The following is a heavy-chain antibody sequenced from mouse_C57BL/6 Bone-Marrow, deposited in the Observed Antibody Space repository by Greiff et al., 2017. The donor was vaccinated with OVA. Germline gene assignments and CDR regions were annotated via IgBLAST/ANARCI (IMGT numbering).Heavy chain of an antibody. J-gene: IGHJ3*01. CDR1: GYTFTDYY. V-gene: IGHV1-26*01. CDR3: ARSPYDYPFAY. CDR2: INPNNGGT. D-gene: IGHD2-4*01. Sequence: EVQLQQSGPELVKPGASVKISCKASGYTFTDYYMNWVKQSHGKSLEWIGDINPNNGGTSYNQKFKGKATLTVDKSSSTAYMELRSLTSEDSAVYYCARSPYDYPFAYWGQGTLVTVSA.